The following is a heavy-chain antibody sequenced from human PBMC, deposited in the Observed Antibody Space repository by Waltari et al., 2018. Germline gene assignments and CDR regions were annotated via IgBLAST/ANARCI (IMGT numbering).Heavy chain of an antibody. D-gene: IGHD6-19*01. CDR1: GFTVTTHA. J-gene: IGHJ4*02. CDR2: IWADGSHT. Sequence: QVQLVESGGGVVQPGRSLRLSCAASGFTVTTHAMHWVRQAPGKGLEWVEMIWADGSHTHYVESVKGRFTISRDNSKSMVYLQMNSLRDEDSAVYYCARDPPGSGWSFDCWGQGTLVTVSS. V-gene: IGHV3-33*01. CDR3: ARDPPGSGWSFDC.